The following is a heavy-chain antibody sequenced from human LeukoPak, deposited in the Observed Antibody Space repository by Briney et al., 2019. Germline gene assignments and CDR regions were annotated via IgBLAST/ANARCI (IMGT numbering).Heavy chain of an antibody. J-gene: IGHJ4*02. D-gene: IGHD5-24*01. V-gene: IGHV3-23*01. CDR1: GFTFSTYA. CDR2: ISDGGSDT. Sequence: GGSLRLSCAASGFTFSTYAMSWVRQAPGKGLDWVSTISDGGSDTHYADSVKGRFTISRDDSKNTLYLQMNSLRAEDTAVYYCARDYGYEIDYWGQGTLVTVSS. CDR3: ARDYGYEIDY.